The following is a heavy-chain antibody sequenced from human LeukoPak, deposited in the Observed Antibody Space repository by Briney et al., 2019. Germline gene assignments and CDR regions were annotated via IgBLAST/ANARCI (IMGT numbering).Heavy chain of an antibody. Sequence: PSETLSLTCAVSGGSISSSNWWSWVRQPPGKGLEWIGEIYHSGSTNYNPSLKSRVTISVDKSKNQFSLKLSSVTAADTAVYYCARETRKPNLEWSLSPEYYFDYWGQGTLVTVSS. J-gene: IGHJ4*02. CDR3: ARETRKPNLEWSLSPEYYFDY. CDR2: IYHSGST. D-gene: IGHD3-3*01. V-gene: IGHV4-4*02. CDR1: GGSISSSNW.